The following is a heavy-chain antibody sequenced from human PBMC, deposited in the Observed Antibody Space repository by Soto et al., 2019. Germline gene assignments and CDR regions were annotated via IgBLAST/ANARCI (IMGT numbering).Heavy chain of an antibody. CDR2: IFYSGST. Sequence: PPETQSLTCTVSGGSISCHYWIWIRQSPGKGLEWIGYIFYSGSTNYNPSLKSRVTLSADTSKNQFSLRLSSVTAADTAVYYCARVGSSGWSPDYWGQGTLVTVSS. V-gene: IGHV4-59*11. CDR3: ARVGSSGWSPDY. J-gene: IGHJ4*02. CDR1: GGSISCHY. D-gene: IGHD6-19*01.